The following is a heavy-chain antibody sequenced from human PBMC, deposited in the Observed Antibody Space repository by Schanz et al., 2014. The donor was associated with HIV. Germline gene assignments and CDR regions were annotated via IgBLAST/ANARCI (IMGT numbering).Heavy chain of an antibody. CDR3: TKDIVAGASEY. Sequence: EVQLVESGGGLVKPGGSLRLSCAASGFTFSRYSMNWVRQAPGKGLEWVASITSSSSYIYYADSVKGRFAISRDNSKNMLYLQMTSLRVEDTAVYYCTKDIVAGASEYWGQGTLVIVSS. V-gene: IGHV3-21*04. D-gene: IGHD6-19*01. CDR2: ITSSSSYI. CDR1: GFTFSRYS. J-gene: IGHJ4*02.